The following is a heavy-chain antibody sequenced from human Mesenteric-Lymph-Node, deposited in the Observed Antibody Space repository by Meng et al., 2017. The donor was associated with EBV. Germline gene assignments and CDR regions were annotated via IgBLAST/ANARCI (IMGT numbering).Heavy chain of an antibody. CDR3: ARRGIAEGFDF. Sequence: QRQQSGPGLVKPSQTLSLTCAVSGGSVSSGGYSWSWIRQPPGKGLEWIGYIYHFGSPNYNPSLKSRVTISVDRSKNQFSLNLTSMTAADTAVYYCARRGIAEGFDFWGQGTLVTVSS. V-gene: IGHV4-30-2*01. CDR1: GGSVSSGGYS. J-gene: IGHJ4*02. CDR2: IYHFGSP.